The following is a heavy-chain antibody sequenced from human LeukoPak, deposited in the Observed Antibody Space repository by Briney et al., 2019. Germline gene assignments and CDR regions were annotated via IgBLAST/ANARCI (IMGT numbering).Heavy chain of an antibody. V-gene: IGHV4-38-2*02. J-gene: IGHJ4*02. CDR3: ARAAYSSSSPPLNDY. D-gene: IGHD6-6*01. CDR2: IYHSGST. Sequence: SETLSLTCTVSGYSISTGYYWSWIRQPPGKGLEWIGYIYHSGSTYYNPSLKSRVTISVDRSKNQFSLKLSSVTAADTAVYYCARAAYSSSSPPLNDYWGQGTLVTVSS. CDR1: GYSISTGYY.